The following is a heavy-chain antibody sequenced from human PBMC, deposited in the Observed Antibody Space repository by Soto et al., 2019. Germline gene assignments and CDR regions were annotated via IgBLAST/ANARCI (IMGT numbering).Heavy chain of an antibody. CDR1: GFAVSSCS. CDR2: ISSSSSYI. CDR3: ARSPAAAQFDY. Sequence: GSLRLPCADYGFAVSSCSMNWVRQAPGKGLEWVSSISSSSSYIYYADSVKGRFTISRDNAKNSLYLQMNSLRAEDTAVYYCARSPAAAQFDYWGQGTLVTVSS. V-gene: IGHV3-21*01. J-gene: IGHJ4*02. D-gene: IGHD2-2*01.